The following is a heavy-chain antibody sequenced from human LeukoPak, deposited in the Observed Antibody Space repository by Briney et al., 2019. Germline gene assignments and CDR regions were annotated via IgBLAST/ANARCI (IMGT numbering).Heavy chain of an antibody. CDR3: AKLAVAGTGGDY. Sequence: PGGSLRLSCAASGFTFSSYSMNWVRRAPGKGLEWVSSISSSSSYIYYADSVKGRFTISRDNAKNPLYLQMNSLRAEDTAVYYCAKLAVAGTGGDYWGQGTLVTVSS. CDR2: ISSSSSYI. D-gene: IGHD6-19*01. V-gene: IGHV3-21*01. CDR1: GFTFSSYS. J-gene: IGHJ4*02.